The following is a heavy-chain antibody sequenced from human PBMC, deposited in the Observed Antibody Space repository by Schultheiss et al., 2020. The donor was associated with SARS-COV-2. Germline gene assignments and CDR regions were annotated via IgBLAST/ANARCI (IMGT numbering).Heavy chain of an antibody. Sequence: GGSLRLSCITSGFTFGDYAMSWFRQAPGKGLEWVGFIRSIAYGATTEYAASVKGRFTISRGDSDNSVSLQMNSLKIEDTTVYYCARTSYCSGGRCQPFDYWGQGTLVTVSS. CDR3: ARTSYCSGGRCQPFDY. CDR2: IRSIAYGATT. V-gene: IGHV3-49*03. D-gene: IGHD2-15*01. CDR1: GFTFGDYA. J-gene: IGHJ4*02.